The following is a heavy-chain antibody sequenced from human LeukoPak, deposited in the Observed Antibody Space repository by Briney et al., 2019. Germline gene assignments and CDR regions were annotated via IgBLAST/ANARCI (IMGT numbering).Heavy chain of an antibody. D-gene: IGHD3-3*02. J-gene: IGHJ4*02. CDR1: GGSFSGYY. CDR3: ARSASPTFYDY. Sequence: PSETLSLTCAVYGGSFSGYYWSWIRQPPGKGLEWIGYTSYSGSTYYNPSLKSRVTISVDTAKNQFSLKLTSVTAADTAVYYCARSASPTFYDYWGQGTLVTVSS. CDR2: TSYSGST. V-gene: IGHV4-34*09.